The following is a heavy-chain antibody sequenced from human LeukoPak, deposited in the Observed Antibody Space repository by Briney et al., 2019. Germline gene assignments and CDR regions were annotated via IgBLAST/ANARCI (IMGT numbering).Heavy chain of an antibody. CDR3: ARDGRSSSSSRPPKYYFDC. CDR1: GYTFTSYG. V-gene: IGHV1-18*01. Sequence: GASVKVSCKASGYTFTSYGINWVRQAPGQGLEWMGWISAYNGNTNYAQKLQGRVTMTTDTSTSTAYMELRSLRSDDTAVYYCARDGRSSSSSRPPKYYFDCWGQGTLVTVSS. CDR2: ISAYNGNT. J-gene: IGHJ4*02. D-gene: IGHD6-6*01.